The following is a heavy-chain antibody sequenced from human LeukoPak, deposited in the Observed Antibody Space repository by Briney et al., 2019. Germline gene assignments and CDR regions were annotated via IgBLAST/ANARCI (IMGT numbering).Heavy chain of an antibody. V-gene: IGHV4-39*02. CDR2: IYYSGST. Sequence: SETLSLTCTVSGGSISSSSCYWGWIRQPPGKGLEWIGSIYYSGSTYYNPSLKSRVTISVDTSKNQFSLKLSSVTAADTAVYYCARDPFCTDGVCRKSYFDFWGQGTLVTVSS. CDR1: GGSISSSSCY. J-gene: IGHJ4*02. D-gene: IGHD2-8*01. CDR3: ARDPFCTDGVCRKSYFDF.